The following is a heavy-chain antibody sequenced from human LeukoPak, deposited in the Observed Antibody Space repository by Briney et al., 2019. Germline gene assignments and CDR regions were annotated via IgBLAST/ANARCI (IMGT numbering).Heavy chain of an antibody. CDR3: ARGGPDGYNPGY. Sequence: HPGGSLRLSCAASGFTFITYGMHWVRQAPGKGLEWVALIWYDGSYKYYADSVKGRFTISRDNSKNTLYLQMNSLRAEDTAVYYCARGGPDGYNPGYWGQGTLVTVSS. CDR1: GFTFITYG. J-gene: IGHJ4*02. V-gene: IGHV3-33*01. CDR2: IWYDGSYK. D-gene: IGHD5-24*01.